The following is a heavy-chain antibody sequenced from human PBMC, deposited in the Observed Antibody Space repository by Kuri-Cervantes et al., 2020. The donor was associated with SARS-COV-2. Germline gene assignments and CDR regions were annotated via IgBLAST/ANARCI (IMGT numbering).Heavy chain of an antibody. D-gene: IGHD6-19*01. J-gene: IGHJ6*02. CDR1: GFTFSSYS. Sequence: GGSLRLSCAASGFTFSSYSMNWVRQAPGKGLEWVSSISSSSYIYYADSVKDRFTISRDNSKNTLYLQMNSLRAEDTAVYYCAKDLMIGYSSGWYSSYYYYGMDVWGQGTTVTVSS. CDR3: AKDLMIGYSSGWYSSYYYYGMDV. V-gene: IGHV3-21*01. CDR2: ISSSSYI.